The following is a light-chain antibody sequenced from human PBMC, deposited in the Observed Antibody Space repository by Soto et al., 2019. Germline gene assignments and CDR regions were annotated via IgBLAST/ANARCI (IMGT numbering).Light chain of an antibody. V-gene: IGKV1-27*01. Sequence: DIQMTQSPSSLSASVGDRVTITCRASQGISTYLAWYQKKPGKIPNLLIYAASTLQSWIPSRFSGSGSGTDFTLTISCLQPEDVATYYYQEYNSVPFTFWQVTKLEIK. J-gene: IGKJ2*01. CDR2: AAS. CDR3: QEYNSVPFT. CDR1: QGISTY.